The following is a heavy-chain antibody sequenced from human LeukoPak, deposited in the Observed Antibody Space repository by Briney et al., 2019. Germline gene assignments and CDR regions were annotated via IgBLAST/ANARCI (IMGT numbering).Heavy chain of an antibody. CDR3: TGSPVYDSSGYYPDY. CDR2: IYHSGST. J-gene: IGHJ4*02. Sequence: SETLSLTCAVSGGSISSSNWWSWVRQPPGKGLEWIGEIYHSGSTNYNPSLKSRVTISVDKSKNQFSLKLSSVTAADTAVYYCTGSPVYDSSGYYPDYWGQGTLVTVSS. D-gene: IGHD3-22*01. V-gene: IGHV4-4*02. CDR1: GGSISSSNW.